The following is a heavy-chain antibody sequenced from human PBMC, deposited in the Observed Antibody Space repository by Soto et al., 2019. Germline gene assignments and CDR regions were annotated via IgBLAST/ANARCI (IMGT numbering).Heavy chain of an antibody. CDR1: GAPLSVYT. CDR3: ARGQTIRAFEY. V-gene: IGHV4-59*01. CDR2: TYSSGST. J-gene: IGHJ4*02. Sequence: LSLTCTVSGAPLSVYTWNWIRQSPGKGLEWIGYTYSSGSTAYNPSLQSRVTISVDTSKNEFSLKLNSVTAADTAVYYCARGQTIRAFEYWGKGDLVTVSS.